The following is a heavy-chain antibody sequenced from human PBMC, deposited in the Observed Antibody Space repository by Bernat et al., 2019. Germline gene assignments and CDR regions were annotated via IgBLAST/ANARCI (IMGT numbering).Heavy chain of an antibody. V-gene: IGHV3-13*04. CDR2: IGTAGDT. CDR1: GFTFSSYD. Sequence: EVQLVESGGGLVQPGGSLRLSCAASGFTFSSYDMHWVRQATGKGLEWVSAIGTAGDTYYPGSVKGRFTISRENAKNSLYLQMNSLRAGDTAVYYCARGRRREWYFDLWGRGPLVTVSS. CDR3: ARGRRREWYFDL. J-gene: IGHJ2*01.